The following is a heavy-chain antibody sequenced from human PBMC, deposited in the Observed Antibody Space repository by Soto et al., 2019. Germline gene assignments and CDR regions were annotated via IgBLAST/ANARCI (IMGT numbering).Heavy chain of an antibody. Sequence: QVQLVESGGGVVQPGRSLRLSCAASGFTFSSYGMHWVRQAPGKGLEWVAVISYDGSNKYYADSVKGRFTISRDNSKNTLYLQMNSMRDEDTAVYYCVVQQQLNRKRAEYFQHWGQGTLVTVSS. D-gene: IGHD6-13*01. J-gene: IGHJ1*01. V-gene: IGHV3-30*03. CDR3: VVQQQLNRKRAEYFQH. CDR1: GFTFSSYG. CDR2: ISYDGSNK.